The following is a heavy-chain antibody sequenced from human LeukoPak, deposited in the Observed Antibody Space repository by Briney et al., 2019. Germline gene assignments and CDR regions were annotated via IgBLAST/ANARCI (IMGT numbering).Heavy chain of an antibody. CDR3: ARFDRDGCNLDY. J-gene: IGHJ4*02. D-gene: IGHD5-24*01. CDR1: GGSISGYY. Sequence: SETLSLTRTVSGGSISGYYWTWIRQPPGKGLEWIGYIYYTGSTNYNPSLKSRVTISVDTSKNQFSLNLSSVTAADTALYYCARFDRDGCNLDYWGQGTLVTVSS. CDR2: IYYTGST. V-gene: IGHV4-59*01.